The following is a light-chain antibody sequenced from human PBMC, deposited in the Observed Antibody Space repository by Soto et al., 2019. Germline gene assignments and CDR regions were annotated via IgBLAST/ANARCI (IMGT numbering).Light chain of an antibody. J-gene: IGKJ1*01. CDR2: KAS. Sequence: DIQMTRSPATVSVSVVDGVTTTCLASQTISSWLAWYQQKPGKDPKLLIYKASTLKSGVPSRFSGSGSGTEFTLTISSLQPDDFATYYCQHYNSYSEAFGQGTKVDIK. V-gene: IGKV1-5*03. CDR1: QTISSW. CDR3: QHYNSYSEA.